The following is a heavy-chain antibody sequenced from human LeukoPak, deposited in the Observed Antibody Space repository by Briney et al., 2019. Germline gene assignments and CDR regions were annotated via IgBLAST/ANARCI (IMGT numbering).Heavy chain of an antibody. J-gene: IGHJ4*02. CDR3: ARGGYGKFDY. V-gene: IGHV4-4*07. CDR1: GDSMNNYY. Sequence: SETLSLTCTVSGDSMNNYYWSWIRQPAGKGLEWIGRIYTSGNTNYNPSLKSRVTMSVDTSKNQLSLKLSSVTAADTAVYYCARGGYGKFDYWGQGTLVSVSS. CDR2: IYTSGNT. D-gene: IGHD3-16*01.